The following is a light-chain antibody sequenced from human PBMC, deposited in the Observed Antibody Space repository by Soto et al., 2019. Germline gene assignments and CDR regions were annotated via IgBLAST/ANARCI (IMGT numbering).Light chain of an antibody. V-gene: IGLV2-8*01. CDR3: SSYAASNNFYFV. CDR1: SSDVGGYND. J-gene: IGLJ3*02. Sequence: QSALTQPPSASGSPGQSVTISCTGTSSDVGGYNDVSWYQQYPGRAPKLMIYEVTKRPSGVPDRFSGSKSGNTASLTASGLQAEDEADYYCSSYAASNNFYFVFGGGTKLTVL. CDR2: EVT.